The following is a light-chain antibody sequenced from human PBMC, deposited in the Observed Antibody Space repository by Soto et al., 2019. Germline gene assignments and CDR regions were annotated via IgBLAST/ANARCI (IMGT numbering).Light chain of an antibody. CDR3: QHYNNWPPWT. CDR1: QTVSSN. J-gene: IGKJ1*01. CDR2: GAS. Sequence: EIVMTQSPDMLSVSPGERATLSCRATQTVSSNLAWFQQKPGQAPRLLIFGASTRATGVPARFSGSGSGTEFTLTISSLQSEDSAVYYCQHYNNWPPWTFGQGTKVEIK. V-gene: IGKV3-15*01.